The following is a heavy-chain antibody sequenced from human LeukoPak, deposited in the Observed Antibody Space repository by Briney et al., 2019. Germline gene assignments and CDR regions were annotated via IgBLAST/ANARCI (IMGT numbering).Heavy chain of an antibody. CDR1: GFTFSSYG. CDR3: AKDVGTAAAGTAEFDY. J-gene: IGHJ4*02. D-gene: IGHD6-13*01. CDR2: ISYDGSNK. Sequence: PGRSLRLSCAASGFTFSSYGMHWVRQAPGKGLEWVAVISYDGSNKYYADSVKGRFTISRDNSKNTLYLQMNSLRAEDTAVYYCAKDVGTAAAGTAEFDYWGQGTPVTVSS. V-gene: IGHV3-30*18.